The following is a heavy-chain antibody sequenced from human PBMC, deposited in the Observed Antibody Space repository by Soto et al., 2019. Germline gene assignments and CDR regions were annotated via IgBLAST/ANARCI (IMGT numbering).Heavy chain of an antibody. CDR2: ITSSSSHI. CDR3: ARDLGIRATVTLDH. D-gene: IGHD4-17*01. Sequence: GSPRLSSAASGCTFNTYSMTWVRQAPGKGLEGVSHITSSSSHIYYADSVKGRLTISRDNAKNSLYLQMSSLRVEDTAVYYCARDLGIRATVTLDHWGQGTPVTVPQ. CDR1: GCTFNTYS. J-gene: IGHJ5*02. V-gene: IGHV3-21*05.